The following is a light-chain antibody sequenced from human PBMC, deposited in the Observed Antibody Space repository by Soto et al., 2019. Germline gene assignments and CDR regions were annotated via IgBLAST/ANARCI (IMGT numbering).Light chain of an antibody. J-gene: IGLJ1*01. CDR3: ASYAGSRTYV. Sequence: VLTQPASVSGSPGQSVTISCSGSDIGNYNLVSWYQHLPGRAPKLLIFEVTMRPSGISDRFSGSKSASTASLTISGLQAEDEGDYYCASYAGSRTYVFGSGTRSPS. CDR1: SDIGNYNL. CDR2: EVT. V-gene: IGLV2-23*02.